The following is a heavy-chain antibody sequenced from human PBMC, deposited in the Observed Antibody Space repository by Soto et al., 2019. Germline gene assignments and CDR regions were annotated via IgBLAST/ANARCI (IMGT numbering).Heavy chain of an antibody. CDR3: ARGGHIVVVTAIKNWFDP. V-gene: IGHV4-34*01. CDR1: GGSFSGYY. Sequence: QVQLQQWGAGLLKPSETLSLTCAVYGGSFSGYYWSWIRQPPGKGLEWIGEINHSGSTNYNPSLKSRVTISVDTSKNQFCLKLSSVAAADTAVYYCARGGHIVVVTAIKNWFDPWGQGTLVTVSS. J-gene: IGHJ5*02. CDR2: INHSGST. D-gene: IGHD2-21*02.